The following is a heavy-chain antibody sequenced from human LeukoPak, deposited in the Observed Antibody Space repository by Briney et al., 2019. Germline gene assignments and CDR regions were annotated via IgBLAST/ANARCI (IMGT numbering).Heavy chain of an antibody. J-gene: IGHJ3*02. CDR3: TRDWARITAAGTTAFDI. V-gene: IGHV3-49*04. CDR1: GFTFSSYW. D-gene: IGHD6-13*01. Sequence: GGSLRLSFSASGFTFSSYWMGWVRQAPGRGLGWVGFIRSKAYGGTTEYAESVKGRFTISRDDSKSIAYLQMNSLKTEDTALYYCTRDWARITAAGTTAFDIWGQGTMVTVSS. CDR2: IRSKAYGGTT.